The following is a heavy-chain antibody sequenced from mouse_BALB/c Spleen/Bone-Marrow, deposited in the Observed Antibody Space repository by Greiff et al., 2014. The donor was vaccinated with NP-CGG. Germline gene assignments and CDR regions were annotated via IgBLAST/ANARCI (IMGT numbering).Heavy chain of an antibody. CDR1: GFSLTSYG. J-gene: IGHJ2*01. V-gene: IGHV2-9*02. D-gene: IGHD1-1*01. CDR3: ARASYYYGSRYDY. Sequence: VKLVESGPGLVAPSQSLSITCTVSGFSLTSYGVHWVRQPPGKGLEWLGVIGIGGSTNYNSALMSRLSISKDNSKSQVFSKMNSLQTDDTAMYYCARASYYYGSRYDYWGQGTTLTVSS. CDR2: IGIGGST.